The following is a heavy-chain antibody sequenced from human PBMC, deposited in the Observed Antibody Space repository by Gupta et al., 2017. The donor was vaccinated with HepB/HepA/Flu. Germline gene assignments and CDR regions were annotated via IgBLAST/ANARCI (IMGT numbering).Heavy chain of an antibody. CDR2: IKHSGST. CDR3: ARGHLNYYDSSGKAGTIDY. CDR1: GGSFSGYY. J-gene: IGHJ4*02. V-gene: IGHV4-34*01. D-gene: IGHD3-22*01. Sequence: QVQLQQWGAGLLQPSETLSLTCAVYGGSFSGYYWSGSREHPWKGLEWIGEIKHSGSTNYNPSLKSRVTISVDTSKNQFSLKLSSVTAADTAVYYCARGHLNYYDSSGKAGTIDYWGQGTLVTVSS.